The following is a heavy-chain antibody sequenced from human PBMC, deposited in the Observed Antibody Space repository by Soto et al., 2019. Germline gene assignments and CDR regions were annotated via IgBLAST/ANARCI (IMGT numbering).Heavy chain of an antibody. CDR1: GYTFTSYY. Sequence: GASVKVSCKASGYTFTSYYMHWVRQAPGQGLEWMGIINPSGGSTSYAQKFQGRVTMTRDTSTSTVYMELSSLRSEDTAVYYCAREPPEDCGGDCSRRGYFDHWGQGTLVTVSS. D-gene: IGHD2-21*02. CDR3: AREPPEDCGGDCSRRGYFDH. V-gene: IGHV1-46*01. J-gene: IGHJ4*02. CDR2: INPSGGST.